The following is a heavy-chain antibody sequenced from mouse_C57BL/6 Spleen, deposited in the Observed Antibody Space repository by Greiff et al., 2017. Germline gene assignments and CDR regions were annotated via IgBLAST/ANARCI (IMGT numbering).Heavy chain of an antibody. D-gene: IGHD1-1*01. J-gene: IGHJ4*01. Sequence: VQLQQPGAELVKPGASVKLSCKASGYTFTSYWMPWVKQRPGQGLEWIGMIHPNSGSTNYNEKFKSKATLTVDKSSSTAYMQSSSLTSEDSAVDYCAREYCGSSYPYAMDYWGQGTSVTVSS. CDR2: IHPNSGST. V-gene: IGHV1-64*01. CDR3: AREYCGSSYPYAMDY. CDR1: GYTFTSYW.